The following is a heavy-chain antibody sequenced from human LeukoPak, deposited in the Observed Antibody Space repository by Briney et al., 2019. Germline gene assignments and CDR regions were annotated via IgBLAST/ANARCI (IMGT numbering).Heavy chain of an antibody. CDR1: GFTFSSCA. Sequence: GGSLRLSCAASGFTFSSCAMTWVRQAPGKGLEWVSYITSSSSTIQYADSAKGRFTVSRDNAKNSLYLQMNSLRAEDTAVYYCARGTAYYVNDYWGQGALVTVSS. CDR2: ITSSSSTI. J-gene: IGHJ4*02. V-gene: IGHV3-48*01. CDR3: ARGTAYYVNDY. D-gene: IGHD1-26*01.